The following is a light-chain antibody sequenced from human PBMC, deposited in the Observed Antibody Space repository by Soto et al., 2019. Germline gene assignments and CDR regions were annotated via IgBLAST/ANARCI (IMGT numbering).Light chain of an antibody. CDR2: EVR. CDR1: SSDVGGYNH. V-gene: IGLV2-14*01. Sequence: ALTQPASVSGSPGQSITISCTGTSSDVGGYNHVSWYQQHPGKAPKLIIYEVRNRPSGVSNRLSGSKSGNTASLTISGLQADDEADYYCCSYTSSSIRVFGGGTKVTVL. J-gene: IGLJ3*02. CDR3: CSYTSSSIRV.